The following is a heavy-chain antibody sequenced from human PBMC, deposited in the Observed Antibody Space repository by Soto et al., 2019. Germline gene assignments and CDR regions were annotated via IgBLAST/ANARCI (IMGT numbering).Heavy chain of an antibody. CDR1: GYSFTSYG. J-gene: IGHJ6*02. Sequence: QVQLVQSAGEVKKPGASVKVSCKASGYSFTSYGISWVRRAPGQGLEWMGWISPYNGHTQFVERFQGRVTMTTDTSTKTAYMELRNLRSDDTAHYYCARDLTIVPATHPRLANYGMDVWGQGTTVIFSS. CDR2: ISPYNGHT. V-gene: IGHV1-18*01. CDR3: ARDLTIVPATHPRLANYGMDV. D-gene: IGHD1-26*01.